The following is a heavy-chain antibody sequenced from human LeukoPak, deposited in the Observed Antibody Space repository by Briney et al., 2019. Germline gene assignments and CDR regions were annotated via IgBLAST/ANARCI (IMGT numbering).Heavy chain of an antibody. J-gene: IGHJ4*02. Sequence: APVKVSFKASGFTFTGYYMHWVRQAPGQGLEWMGWINPNSGGTNYAQKFQGRVTMTRDTSISTAYMELSRLRSDDTAVYYCARGGFGVLFVLVGYWGQGTLVTVSS. CDR2: INPNSGGT. CDR1: GFTFTGYY. D-gene: IGHD3-10*01. V-gene: IGHV1-2*02. CDR3: ARGGFGVLFVLVGY.